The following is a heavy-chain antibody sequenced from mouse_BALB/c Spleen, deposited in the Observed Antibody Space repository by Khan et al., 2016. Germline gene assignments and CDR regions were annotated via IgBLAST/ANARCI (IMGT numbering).Heavy chain of an antibody. Sequence: VQLKESGAELVKPGASVKLSCTASGFNIKDTYMHWVKQRPEPGLEWIGRIDPANGNTKSDPKFQGKATITAVTSSNTPYLQLSSLTSEDTAVYYCARSPYDYDVGLAYWGQGTLVTVSA. CDR3: ARSPYDYDVGLAY. J-gene: IGHJ3*01. CDR1: GFNIKDTY. V-gene: IGHV14-3*02. D-gene: IGHD2-4*01. CDR2: IDPANGNT.